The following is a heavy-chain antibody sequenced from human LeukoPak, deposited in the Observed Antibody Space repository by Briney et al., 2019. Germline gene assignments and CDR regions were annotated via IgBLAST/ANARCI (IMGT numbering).Heavy chain of an antibody. Sequence: PGGSLRLSCAASGFTFSSYAMSWVRQAPGKGLEWVSAISGSGGSTYYADSVKGRFTISRDNSKNTLYLQMNSLRAEDTAVYYCAKDLWCSGGSCYSVYWGQGTLVTVSS. V-gene: IGHV3-23*01. J-gene: IGHJ4*02. D-gene: IGHD2-15*01. CDR2: ISGSGGST. CDR3: AKDLWCSGGSCYSVY. CDR1: GFTFSSYA.